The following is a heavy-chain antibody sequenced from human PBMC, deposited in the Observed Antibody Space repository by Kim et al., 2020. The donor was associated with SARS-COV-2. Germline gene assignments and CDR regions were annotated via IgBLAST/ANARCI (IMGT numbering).Heavy chain of an antibody. CDR1: GGSINSYY. CDR2: IYYSGIT. V-gene: IGHV4-59*08. J-gene: IGHJ2*01. D-gene: IGHD3-16*02. Sequence: SETLSLTCSVSGGSINSYYWSWIRQPPGKGLEWIGYIYYSGITNYNPSFRSRVTISVDTSKNQFSLKLSSVTAADTAVYYCARMGSGSYPVYWSFVFWGR. CDR3: ARMGSGSYPVYWSFVF.